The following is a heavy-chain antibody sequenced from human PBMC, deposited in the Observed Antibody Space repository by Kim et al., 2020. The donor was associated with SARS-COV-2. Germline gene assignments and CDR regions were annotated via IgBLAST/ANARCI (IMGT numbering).Heavy chain of an antibody. CDR2: INSDGTTT. D-gene: IGHD3-16*01. V-gene: IGHV3-74*01. CDR3: ARPLYGYVWGTY. CDR1: GFTFSSNW. J-gene: IGHJ4*02. Sequence: GGSLRLSCAASGFTFSSNWMHWVRQAPGGGLVWVSRINSDGTTTNYADSVKGRFSISRDNAKNTLYLQMTSLRAEDTAIYYCARPLYGYVWGTYWGQGTLVTVSS.